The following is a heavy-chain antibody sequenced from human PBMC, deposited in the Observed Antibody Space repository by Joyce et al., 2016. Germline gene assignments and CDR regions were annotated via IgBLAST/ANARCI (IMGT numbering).Heavy chain of an antibody. Sequence: EVQLVESGGGLVQPGRSLRLSCAASGFTFDEYAMHWVRQGPGKGLGWVSGISWNSGSIGYAGSVKGRFTISRDNAKNSLSLQMNSLRAEDTALYYCVKAGGSYPLYYYYGMDVWGQGTTVTVSS. CDR1: GFTFDEYA. CDR3: VKAGGSYPLYYYYGMDV. CDR2: ISWNSGSI. J-gene: IGHJ6*02. V-gene: IGHV3-9*01. D-gene: IGHD1-26*01.